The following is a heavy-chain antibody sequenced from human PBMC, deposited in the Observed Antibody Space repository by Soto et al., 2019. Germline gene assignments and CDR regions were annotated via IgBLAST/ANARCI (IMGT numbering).Heavy chain of an antibody. CDR3: ASEYCSGGRCYYYGMDV. Sequence: QVQLVESGGGVVQPGRSLRLSCAASGFTFSSYGMHWVRQAPGKGLEWVAVIWYDGSSKYYADSVKGRFTISRDNSKNTLYLQMNILRAEDTAVYYCASEYCSGGRCYYYGMDVWGQGTTVTVSS. D-gene: IGHD2-15*01. CDR2: IWYDGSSK. V-gene: IGHV3-33*01. CDR1: GFTFSSYG. J-gene: IGHJ6*02.